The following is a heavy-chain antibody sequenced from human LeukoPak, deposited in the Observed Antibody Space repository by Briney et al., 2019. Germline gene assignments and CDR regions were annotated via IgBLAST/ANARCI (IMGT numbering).Heavy chain of an antibody. Sequence: YISINRLTTYYADSVKGRFTISRDNAKNSLYLQMNSLRVDDTALYYCARLRGSGSYLDLWGQGTLVTVSS. V-gene: IGHV3-48*03. CDR3: ARLRGSGSYLDL. D-gene: IGHD1-26*01. CDR2: ISINRLTT. J-gene: IGHJ4*02.